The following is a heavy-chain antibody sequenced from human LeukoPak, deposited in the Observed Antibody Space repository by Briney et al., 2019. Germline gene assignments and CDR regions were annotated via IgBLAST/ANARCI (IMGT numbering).Heavy chain of an antibody. D-gene: IGHD3-22*01. Sequence: SETLSLTCSAYGVSFGGYFWSWIRQPPGEGLEWIGEVNHSGSTNYNPSLKSRVTISVDTSRTQFSLNLRSVTAADTAVYYCARGPPLAYYGTGGYYFFDYWGQGILVTVSP. CDR2: VNHSGST. V-gene: IGHV4-34*01. J-gene: IGHJ4*02. CDR1: GVSFGGYF. CDR3: ARGPPLAYYGTGGYYFFDY.